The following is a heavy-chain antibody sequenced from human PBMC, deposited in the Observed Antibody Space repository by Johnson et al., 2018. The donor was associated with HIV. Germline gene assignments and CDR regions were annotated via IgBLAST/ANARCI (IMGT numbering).Heavy chain of an antibody. CDR3: ARVGANFDAFDI. J-gene: IGHJ3*02. D-gene: IGHD4/OR15-4a*01. V-gene: IGHV3-74*01. CDR2: IHSDGRSK. CDR1: GIAFSTNW. Sequence: VQLVESGGDLVQPGGSLILSCVGSGIAFSTNWMHWVRQAPGKGLVWVSRIHSDGRSKSYADPVKGRFTISRDNPKNTLYLQLNSLRAEDTAVYYCARVGANFDAFDIWGQGTMVTVSS.